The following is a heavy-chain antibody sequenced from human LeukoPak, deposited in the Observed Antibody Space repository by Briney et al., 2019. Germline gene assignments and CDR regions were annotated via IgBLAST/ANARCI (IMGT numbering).Heavy chain of an antibody. J-gene: IGHJ4*02. V-gene: IGHV3-53*01. D-gene: IGHD2-15*01. CDR3: ARVGSLEALGYFDY. CDR2: IYSGGST. Sequence: PGGSLRLCCAASGFTVSSNYMSWVRQAPGKGLEWVSVIYSGGSTYYADSVKGRFTISRDNSKNTLYLQMNSLRAEDTAVYYCARVGSLEALGYFDYWGQGTLVTVSS. CDR1: GFTVSSNY.